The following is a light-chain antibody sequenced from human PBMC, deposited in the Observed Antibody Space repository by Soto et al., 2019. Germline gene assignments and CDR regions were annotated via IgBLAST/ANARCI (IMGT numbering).Light chain of an antibody. Sequence: DIQLTQSPSFLSASVGDRLTITSRASQGISSYIASYHQKPERAPKLLIYAASTLQSGVPSRFSGSGSGTDFTLTISSLQPEDVATYYCRKYNSAPWTFGQGTKVDIK. CDR1: QGISSY. J-gene: IGKJ1*01. V-gene: IGKV1-27*01. CDR3: RKYNSAPWT. CDR2: AAS.